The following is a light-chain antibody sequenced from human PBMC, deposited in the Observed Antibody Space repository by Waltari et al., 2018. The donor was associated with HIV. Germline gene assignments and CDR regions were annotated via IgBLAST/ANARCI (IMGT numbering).Light chain of an antibody. CDR1: QSVSSN. CDR3: QQNNNWPRT. CDR2: GAS. V-gene: IGKV3-15*01. J-gene: IGKJ2*01. Sequence: EIVMTQSPVTLSVSPGERATLSCRASQSVSSNVAWYQQKPGQAPRLLIYGASTRATGIPARFSGSGSGTEFTLTISSLQSEDFAVYYCQQNNNWPRTFGQGTKLEIK.